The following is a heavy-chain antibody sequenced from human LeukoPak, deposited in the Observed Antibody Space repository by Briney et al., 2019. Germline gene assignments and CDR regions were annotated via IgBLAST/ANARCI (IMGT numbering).Heavy chain of an antibody. D-gene: IGHD2-2*02. CDR3: ARGGRREYQLLYPCDY. Sequence: PSETLSLTCTVSGGSISSSSYYWGWIRQPPGKGLEWIGSIYYSGSTYYNPPLKSRVTISVDTSKNQFSLKLSSVTAADTAVYYCARGGRREYQLLYPCDYWGQGTLVTVSS. V-gene: IGHV4-39*07. CDR1: GGSISSSSYY. J-gene: IGHJ4*02. CDR2: IYYSGST.